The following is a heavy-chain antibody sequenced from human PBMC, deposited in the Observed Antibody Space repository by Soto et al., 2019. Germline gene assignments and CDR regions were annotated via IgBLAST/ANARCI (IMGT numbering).Heavy chain of an antibody. J-gene: IGHJ6*02. V-gene: IGHV4-61*01. Sequence: LSLTCTVSGGSVRSGSFYWSWIRQPPGKGLEWIGYFFFSGSPNYNPSLKSRVTISADTSKNQFSLNLRSVTAADTAVYFCAREYARFAVDVWGQGTTVTVSS. CDR3: AREYARFAVDV. CDR2: FFFSGSP. CDR1: GGSVRSGSFY.